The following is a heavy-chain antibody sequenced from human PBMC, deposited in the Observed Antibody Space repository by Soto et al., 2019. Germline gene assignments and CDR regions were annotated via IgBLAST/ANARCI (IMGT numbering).Heavy chain of an antibody. J-gene: IGHJ6*02. CDR2: ISYDGNNK. CDR3: ARAGCDGGSCYTLVGLRYGMDV. Sequence: QVQLVESGGGVVQPGRSLRLSCAASGFTFSSYAMYWVRQAPGKGLEWVAVISYDGNNKYYADSVKGRFTISRDNSKNTLYLQMNSLRAEDTAVYYCARAGCDGGSCYTLVGLRYGMDVWGQGTKVTVSS. CDR1: GFTFSSYA. D-gene: IGHD2-15*01. V-gene: IGHV3-30-3*01.